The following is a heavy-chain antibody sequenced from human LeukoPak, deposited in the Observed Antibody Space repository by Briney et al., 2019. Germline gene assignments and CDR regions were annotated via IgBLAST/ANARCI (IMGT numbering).Heavy chain of an antibody. Sequence: PSETLSLTCTVSGGSISSGGYYWSWIRQHPGKGLEWIGYIYYSGSTYYNPSLKSRVTISVDTSKNPFSLKLSSVTAADTAVYYCAREYYYGSGSPNWFDPWGQGTLVTVSS. V-gene: IGHV4-31*03. D-gene: IGHD3-10*01. CDR1: GGSISSGGYY. J-gene: IGHJ5*02. CDR2: IYYSGST. CDR3: AREYYYGSGSPNWFDP.